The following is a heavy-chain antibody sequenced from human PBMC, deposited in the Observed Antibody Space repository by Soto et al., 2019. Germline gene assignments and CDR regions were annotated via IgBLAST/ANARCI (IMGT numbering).Heavy chain of an antibody. V-gene: IGHV1-18*04. D-gene: IGHD4-17*01. CDR1: GYTFNKYS. J-gene: IGHJ4*02. CDR2: ISASNGNT. Sequence: QGQLVQSGAEVKKPGASVKVSCKASGYTFNKYSISCVRQAPGQGLEWMGWISASNGNTDFAQKFQGRVTMAIATSTSTAYMELRRLRSDDTAVFYCTRGHGAFAGYFDYWGQGTLVTVS. CDR3: TRGHGAFAGYFDY.